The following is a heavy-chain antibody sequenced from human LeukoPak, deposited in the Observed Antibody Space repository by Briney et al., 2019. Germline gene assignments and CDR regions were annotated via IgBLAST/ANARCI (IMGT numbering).Heavy chain of an antibody. J-gene: IGHJ4*02. Sequence: GASVKVSCKASGYTFTSYYMHWVRQAPGQGLEWMGIINPSGGSTSYAQKFQARVTMTRDTSTSTVYMELSSLRSEDTAVYYCARDLNVGTAMVNIGYWGQGTLVTVSS. CDR2: INPSGGST. CDR1: GYTFTSYY. V-gene: IGHV1-46*01. CDR3: ARDLNVGTAMVNIGY. D-gene: IGHD5-18*01.